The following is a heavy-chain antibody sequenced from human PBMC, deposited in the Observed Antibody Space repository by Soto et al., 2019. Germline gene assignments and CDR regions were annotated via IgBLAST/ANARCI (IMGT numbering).Heavy chain of an antibody. J-gene: IGHJ4*02. V-gene: IGHV4-59*01. CDR3: ARGEEEDDFWSGYPRYYFDY. D-gene: IGHD3-3*01. CDR1: GGSISSYY. Sequence: QVQLQESGPGLVKPSETLSLTCTVSGGSISSYYWSWIRQPPGQGPEWIGYIYYSGSTNYHPSLQSRVTISVDTSKNQFFLKLSSVTAADTAVYYCARGEEEDDFWSGYPRYYFDYWGQGTLVTVSS. CDR2: IYYSGST.